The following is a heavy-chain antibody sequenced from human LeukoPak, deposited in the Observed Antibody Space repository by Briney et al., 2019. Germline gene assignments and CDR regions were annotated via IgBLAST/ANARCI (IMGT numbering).Heavy chain of an antibody. D-gene: IGHD4-17*01. CDR2: IHHSGTT. CDR3: ARPFKDTTVTSGFDY. J-gene: IGHJ4*02. CDR1: GFSPSSGYY. Sequence: PSETLSLTPAVSGFSPSSGYYWGWIPPPPREGAEGIGSIHHSGTTYYNPSLKSRVAISVDTSKNQFSLNLSSVTAADTAVYYCARPFKDTTVTSGFDYWGQGTLVTVSS. V-gene: IGHV4-38-2*01.